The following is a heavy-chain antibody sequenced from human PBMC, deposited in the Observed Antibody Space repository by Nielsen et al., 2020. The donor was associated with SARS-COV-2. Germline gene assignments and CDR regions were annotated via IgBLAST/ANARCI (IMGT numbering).Heavy chain of an antibody. Sequence: VRQAPGKGLEWVSAISGSGGSTYYADSVKGRFTISRDNSKNTLYLQMNSLRAEDTAVYYCAKTSCSSTSCRDYYYYGMDVWGQGTTVTVSS. CDR2: ISGSGGST. V-gene: IGHV3-23*01. CDR3: AKTSCSSTSCRDYYYYGMDV. J-gene: IGHJ6*02. D-gene: IGHD2-2*01.